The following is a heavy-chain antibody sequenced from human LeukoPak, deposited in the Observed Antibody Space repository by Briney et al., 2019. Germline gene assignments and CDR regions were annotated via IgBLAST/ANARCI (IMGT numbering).Heavy chain of an antibody. V-gene: IGHV3-7*04. Sequence: GSLRLSCAASGFTFSSYWMSWVRQAPGKELEWVANIMQDGSEKYYVDSVKGRFTISRDNAKNSLYLQMNSLRAEDTAVYYCARDLHYGDYVDNWFDPWGQGTLVAVSS. CDR3: ARDLHYGDYVDNWFDP. CDR2: IMQDGSEK. J-gene: IGHJ5*02. D-gene: IGHD4-17*01. CDR1: GFTFSSYW.